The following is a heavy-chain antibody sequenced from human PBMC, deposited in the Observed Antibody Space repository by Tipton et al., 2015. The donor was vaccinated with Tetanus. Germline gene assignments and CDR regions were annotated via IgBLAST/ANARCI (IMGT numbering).Heavy chain of an antibody. Sequence: TLSLTCTVSGDSITSFYWSWIRQPPGKGLEWIGYIFYGGTTNYNPSLKSRVTISLDTSKNQFSLQLSSVTAADTGAYFCVRGRGSGAQSFGFEHWGRGTHVIVSS. CDR3: VRGRGSGAQSFGFEH. V-gene: IGHV4-59*12. CDR2: IFYGGTT. CDR1: GDSITSFY. D-gene: IGHD1-26*01. J-gene: IGHJ4*02.